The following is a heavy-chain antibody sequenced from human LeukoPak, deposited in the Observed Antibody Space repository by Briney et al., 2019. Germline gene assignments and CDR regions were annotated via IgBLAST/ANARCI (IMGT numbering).Heavy chain of an antibody. J-gene: IGHJ4*02. CDR3: ARDQAGRYYFDY. CDR2: IYSGGST. V-gene: IGHV3-66*02. Sequence: GGSLRLSCVASGFTVSSNYMSWVRQAPGKGLEWVSVIYSGGSTYYADSVKGRFTISRDNSKNTLYLQMNSLRAEDTAVYYCARDQAGRYYFDYWGQGTLVTVSS. D-gene: IGHD6-19*01. CDR1: GFTVSSNY.